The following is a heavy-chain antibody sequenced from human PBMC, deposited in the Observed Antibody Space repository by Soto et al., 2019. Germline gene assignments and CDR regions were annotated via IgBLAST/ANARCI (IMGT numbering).Heavy chain of an antibody. V-gene: IGHV4-38-2*01. CDR2: IYHSGST. J-gene: IGHJ6*02. CDR3: ARGSVLQDIVVVPAALFPYGMDV. Sequence: SETLSLTCAVSGYSISSDYYWGWIRQPPGKGLEWIGSIYHSGSTYYNPSLKSRVTISVDTSKNQFSLKLSSVTAADTAVYYCARGSVLQDIVVVPAALFPYGMDVWGQGTTVTVSS. CDR1: GYSISSDYY. D-gene: IGHD2-2*01.